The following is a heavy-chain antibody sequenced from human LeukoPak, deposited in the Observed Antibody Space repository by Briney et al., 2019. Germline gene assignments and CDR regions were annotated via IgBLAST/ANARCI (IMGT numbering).Heavy chain of an antibody. D-gene: IGHD1-1*01. V-gene: IGHV1-18*01. Sequence: ASVKVSCKASGYTFTSYGISWVRQAPGQGLEWMGWISAYNGNTNYAQKLQGRVTMTTDTSTSTAYMELRSLRSDDTAVYYCARGCPGTTSTGGFDLWGRGTLVTVSS. J-gene: IGHJ2*01. CDR3: ARGCPGTTSTGGFDL. CDR1: GYTFTSYG. CDR2: ISAYNGNT.